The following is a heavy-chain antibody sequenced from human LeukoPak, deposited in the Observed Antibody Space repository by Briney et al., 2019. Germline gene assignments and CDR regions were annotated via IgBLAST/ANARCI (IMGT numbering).Heavy chain of an antibody. CDR1: GFTFSSKTYW. V-gene: IGHV3-74*01. D-gene: IGHD6-6*01. CDR3: ARHTTDRPNLIDH. J-gene: IGHJ4*02. CDR2: IDYDGTSS. Sequence: PGGSLRLSCAASGFTFSSKTYWMHWVRQAPGKGLVWVSRIDYDGTSSNYSDSVKGRFPISRDNARDPLYLQMNSLRAEDTAVYYCARHTTDRPNLIDHWGQGTLVTVSS.